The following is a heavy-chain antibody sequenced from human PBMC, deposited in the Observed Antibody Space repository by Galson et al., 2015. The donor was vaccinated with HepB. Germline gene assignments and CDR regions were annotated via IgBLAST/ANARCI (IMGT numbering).Heavy chain of an antibody. CDR1: GGSISSGDYY. V-gene: IGHV4-30-4*01. Sequence: TLSLTCTVSGGSISSGDYYWSWIRQPPGKGLEWIGYIYYSGSTYYNPSLKSRVTISVDTSKNQFSLKLSSVTAADTAVYYCARERISSGYPFDYWGQGTLVTVSS. J-gene: IGHJ4*02. CDR2: IYYSGST. CDR3: ARERISSGYPFDY. D-gene: IGHD3-22*01.